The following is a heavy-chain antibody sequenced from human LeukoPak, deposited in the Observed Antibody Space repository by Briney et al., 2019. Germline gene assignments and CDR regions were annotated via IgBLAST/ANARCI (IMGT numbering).Heavy chain of an antibody. J-gene: IGHJ5*02. CDR1: GGSISSGSYY. D-gene: IGHD3-3*01. CDR3: ARESTIFGVVIPNWFDP. Sequence: SQTLSLTCTVSGGSISSGSYYWSWVRQPAGKGLEWIGRIYTSGSTNYNPSLKSRVTISVDTSKNQFSLKLSSVTAADTAVYYCARESTIFGVVIPNWFDPWGQGTLVTVSS. CDR2: IYTSGST. V-gene: IGHV4-61*02.